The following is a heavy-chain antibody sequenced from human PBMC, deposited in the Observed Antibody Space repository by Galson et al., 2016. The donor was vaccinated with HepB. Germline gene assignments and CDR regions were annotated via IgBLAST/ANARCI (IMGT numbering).Heavy chain of an antibody. J-gene: IGHJ4*02. V-gene: IGHV3-30*01. CDR1: GFTFRNYP. CDR3: ARSRVLWFGELDY. D-gene: IGHD3-10*01. CDR2: ISYDGSKE. Sequence: SLRLSCAASGFTFRNYPMHWVRQAPGKGLEWVAVISYDGSKEYYADSVKGRFTISRDSSKNSLFLQMDSLKVEDTAVYYCARSRVLWFGELDYWGQGTLVTVSS.